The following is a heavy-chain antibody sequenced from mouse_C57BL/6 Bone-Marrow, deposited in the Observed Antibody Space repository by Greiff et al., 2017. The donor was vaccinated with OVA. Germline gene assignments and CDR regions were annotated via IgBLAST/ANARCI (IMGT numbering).Heavy chain of an antibody. J-gene: IGHJ2*01. Sequence: QVQLQQPGAELVRPGSSVKLSCKASGYTFTSYWMHWVKQRPIQGLEWIGNIDPSDSETHYNQKFKDKATLTVDKSSSTADMQLSSLTSEDSAVYYCARTDYGNYRYFDYWGQGTTLTVSS. CDR2: IDPSDSET. CDR1: GYTFTSYW. V-gene: IGHV1-52*01. D-gene: IGHD2-1*01. CDR3: ARTDYGNYRYFDY.